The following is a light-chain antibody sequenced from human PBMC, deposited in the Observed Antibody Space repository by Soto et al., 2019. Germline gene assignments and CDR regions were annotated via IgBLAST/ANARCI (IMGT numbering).Light chain of an antibody. CDR1: QSIFYSSNNKNY. CDR2: WAS. V-gene: IGKV4-1*01. Sequence: DIVXTQSPDSLAVSLGERATINCKSSQSIFYSSNNKNYLAWFQQKPGQPPKLLIYWASTRESGVPDRFSGSGSGTDFTLTISGLQAEDVAVYYCQQYYSAPTWTFGQGTKVEIK. CDR3: QQYYSAPTWT. J-gene: IGKJ1*01.